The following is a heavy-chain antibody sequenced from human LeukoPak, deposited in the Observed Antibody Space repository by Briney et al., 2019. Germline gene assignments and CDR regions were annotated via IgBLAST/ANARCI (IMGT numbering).Heavy chain of an antibody. J-gene: IGHJ6*02. D-gene: IGHD2/OR15-2a*01. CDR2: INSYNGNT. Sequence: ASVKVSCKASGYTFTSYGISWVRQAPGQGLEWMGWINSYNGNTNYAQKLQGRVTMTTDTSTSTAYLEVRGLRSDDTAVFYCARDRPTSMESSFYFYGMDVWGQDTTVTVSS. V-gene: IGHV1-18*01. CDR1: GYTFTSYG. CDR3: ARDRPTSMESSFYFYGMDV.